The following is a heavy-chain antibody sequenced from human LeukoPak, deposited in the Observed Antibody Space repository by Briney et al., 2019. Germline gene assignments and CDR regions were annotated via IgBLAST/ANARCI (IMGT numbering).Heavy chain of an antibody. CDR1: GFTFSTYW. D-gene: IGHD5-18*01. Sequence: GGSLRLSCAASGFTFSTYWMHWVRQAPGKGLVWVSRINVDGSITTCADSVKGRFTISRDNAKNTLYLQMHSLRGEDTAVYYCARTFGNNYGDYWGHGTLVTVSS. CDR2: INVDGSIT. V-gene: IGHV3-74*01. J-gene: IGHJ4*01. CDR3: ARTFGNNYGDY.